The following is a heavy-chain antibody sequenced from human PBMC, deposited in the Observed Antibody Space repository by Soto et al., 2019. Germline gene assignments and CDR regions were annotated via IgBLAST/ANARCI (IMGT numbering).Heavy chain of an antibody. CDR1: GFSFSSYS. Sequence: PGGSLRLSCAGSGFSFSSYSMNWVRQAPGKGLEWVSSISSSSTAIFYGDSVKGRFIISRDNAENSLYLQMNSLRAEDTAVYYCAKGSPRYFDYWGQGTLVTVSS. V-gene: IGHV3-21*04. CDR2: ISSSSTAI. CDR3: AKGSPRYFDY. J-gene: IGHJ4*02.